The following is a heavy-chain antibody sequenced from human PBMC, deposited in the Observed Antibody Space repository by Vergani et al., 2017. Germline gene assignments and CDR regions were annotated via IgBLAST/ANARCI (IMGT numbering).Heavy chain of an antibody. J-gene: IGHJ4*02. V-gene: IGHV3-64D*06. D-gene: IGHD3-16*01. CDR1: GFTFCSYA. CDR2: ISSNGGST. Sequence: EVQLVESGGGLVQPGGSLRLSCSASGFTFCSYAMHWVRQAPGKGLEYVSAISSNGGSTYYADSVKGRFTSSRDNSKNTLYLQMSSLRAEDTAVYYCVKDHPLRPFDYWGQGTLVTVSS. CDR3: VKDHPLRPFDY.